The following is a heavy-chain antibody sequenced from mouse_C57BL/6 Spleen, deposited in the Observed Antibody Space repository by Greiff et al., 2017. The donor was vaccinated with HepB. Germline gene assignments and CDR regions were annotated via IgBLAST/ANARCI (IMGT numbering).Heavy chain of an antibody. J-gene: IGHJ1*03. CDR1: GYTFTDYE. V-gene: IGHV1-15*01. CDR2: IDPETGGT. Sequence: QVQLQQSGAELVRPGASVTLSCKASGYTFTDYEMHWVKQTPVHGLEWIGAIDPETGGTAYNQKFKGKAILTADKSSSTAYMELRSLTSEDSAVYYCTRPLPEYFDVWGTGTTVTVSS. CDR3: TRPLPEYFDV.